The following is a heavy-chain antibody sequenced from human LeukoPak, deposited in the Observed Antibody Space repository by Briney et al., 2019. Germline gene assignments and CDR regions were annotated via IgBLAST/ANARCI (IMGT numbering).Heavy chain of an antibody. J-gene: IGHJ3*02. CDR1: GYTLTGYY. Sequence: ASVKVSCKASGYTLTGYYMHWVRQAPGQGLEWMGWINPNSGGTNYAQKFQGWVTMTRDTSISTAYMELSRLRSDDTAVYYCASWGPAGVSALAAAGWRAFDIWGQGTMVTVSS. D-gene: IGHD6-13*01. CDR3: ASWGPAGVSALAAAGWRAFDI. CDR2: INPNSGGT. V-gene: IGHV1-2*04.